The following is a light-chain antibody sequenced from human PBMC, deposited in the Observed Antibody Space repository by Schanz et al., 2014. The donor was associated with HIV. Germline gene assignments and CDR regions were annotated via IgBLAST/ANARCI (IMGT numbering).Light chain of an antibody. Sequence: DIQMTQSPSSLSAFVGDTVSITCRASQTISISLNWYQQKPGKAPQLLIYDASLLHTGVPSRFSGSGSGTHFTLTITSLLFEDFATYYCQQTYIVTPSTFGQGTKVE. CDR2: DAS. CDR3: QQTYIVTPST. J-gene: IGKJ2*01. CDR1: QTISIS. V-gene: IGKV1-39*01.